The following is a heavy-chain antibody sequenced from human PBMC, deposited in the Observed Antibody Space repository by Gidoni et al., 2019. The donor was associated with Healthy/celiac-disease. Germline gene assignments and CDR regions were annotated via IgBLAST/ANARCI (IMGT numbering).Heavy chain of an antibody. CDR1: GGSFSGYY. J-gene: IGHJ4*02. D-gene: IGHD6-13*01. CDR3: ARGPYSKQQNFDY. CDR2: INHSGST. Sequence: QVQLQQWGAGLLKPSETLSLTCAVYGGSFSGYYWSWIRQPPGKGLEWIGEINHSGSTNYNPSLKSRVTISVDTSKNQFSLKLSSVTAADTAVYYCARGPYSKQQNFDYWGQGTLVTVSS. V-gene: IGHV4-34*01.